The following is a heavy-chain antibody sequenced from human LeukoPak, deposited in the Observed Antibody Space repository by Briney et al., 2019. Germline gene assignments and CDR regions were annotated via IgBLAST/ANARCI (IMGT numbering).Heavy chain of an antibody. J-gene: IGHJ4*02. CDR3: AKDLRWELDY. Sequence: GRSLRLYCAASGFTFSSYGMHWVRQAPGKGLEWVAVISYDGSNKYYADSVKGRFTISRDNSKNTLYLQMNSLRAEDTAVYYCAKDLRWELDYWGQGTLVTVSS. V-gene: IGHV3-30*18. CDR1: GFTFSSYG. D-gene: IGHD1-26*01. CDR2: ISYDGSNK.